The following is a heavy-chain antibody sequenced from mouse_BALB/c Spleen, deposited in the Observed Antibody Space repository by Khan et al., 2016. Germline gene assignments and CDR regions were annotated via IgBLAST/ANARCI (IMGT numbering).Heavy chain of an antibody. D-gene: IGHD2-1*01. J-gene: IGHJ4*01. CDR2: IDPANGNT. V-gene: IGHV14-3*02. CDR1: GFNIKDTY. Sequence: VQLQESGAELVKPGASVKLSCTASGFNIKDTYMHWVKQRPAQGLEWLGRIDPANGNTKYDPKFQGKATITADTSSNAAFLPLSSLTSEDPDVYYCARSNNGNYEKRYTMNYWGQGTSVTVSS. CDR3: ARSNNGNYEKRYTMNY.